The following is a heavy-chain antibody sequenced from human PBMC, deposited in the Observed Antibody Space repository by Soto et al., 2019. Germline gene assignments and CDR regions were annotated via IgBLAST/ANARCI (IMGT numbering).Heavy chain of an antibody. Sequence: ASVKVSCKASGYTFTSYGISWVRQAPGQGLEWMGWISAYNGNTNYAQKLQGRVTMTTDTSTSTAYMELRSLRSDDTAVYYCARVSRDFWSGYNWFDPWGQGTLVTVSS. CDR1: GYTFTSYG. V-gene: IGHV1-18*04. CDR3: ARVSRDFWSGYNWFDP. J-gene: IGHJ5*02. CDR2: ISAYNGNT. D-gene: IGHD3-3*01.